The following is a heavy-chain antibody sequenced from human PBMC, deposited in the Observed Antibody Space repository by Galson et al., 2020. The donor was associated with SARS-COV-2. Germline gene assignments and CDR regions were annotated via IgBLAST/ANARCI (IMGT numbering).Heavy chain of an antibody. J-gene: IGHJ3*02. Sequence: APVKVSCKASGYTFTSYGISWVRQAPGQGLEWMGWISAYNSNTNYAQKLQGRVTMTTDTSTSTAYMELRSLRSDDTAVYYCARDGESYSGSYYGAFDIWGQGTMVTVSS. D-gene: IGHD1-26*01. V-gene: IGHV1-18*04. CDR1: GYTFTSYG. CDR2: ISAYNSNT. CDR3: ARDGESYSGSYYGAFDI.